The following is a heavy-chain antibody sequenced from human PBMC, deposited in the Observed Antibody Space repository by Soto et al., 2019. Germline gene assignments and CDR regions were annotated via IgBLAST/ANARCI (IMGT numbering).Heavy chain of an antibody. CDR3: ARAPVLDY. CDR2: ISGGSGNT. V-gene: IGHV1-3*01. D-gene: IGHD4-17*01. Sequence: QVQLVQSGAEVKKPGASVKLSCKASGNTFTTYTIHWIRQAPGQRLEWMGWISGGSGNTKYSQKFQGRVTITRDTSASTAYVELSSLRSEDTAVYYCARAPVLDYWGQGTLVTVSS. CDR1: GNTFTTYT. J-gene: IGHJ4*02.